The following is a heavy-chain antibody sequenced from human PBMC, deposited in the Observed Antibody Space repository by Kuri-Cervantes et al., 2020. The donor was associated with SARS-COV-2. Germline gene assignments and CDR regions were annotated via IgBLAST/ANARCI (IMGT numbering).Heavy chain of an antibody. D-gene: IGHD3-9*01. J-gene: IGHJ4*02. V-gene: IGHV1-18*01. CDR3: ATRSSRYFDWLLPFDY. CDR1: GYTFTSYG. Sequence: ASVKVSCKASGYTFTSYGITWVRQAPGQGLEWMGWISAYNGDTSYAQKFQGRVTMTEDTSTDTAYMELSSLRSEDTAVYYCATRSSRYFDWLLPFDYWGQGTLVTVSS. CDR2: ISAYNGDT.